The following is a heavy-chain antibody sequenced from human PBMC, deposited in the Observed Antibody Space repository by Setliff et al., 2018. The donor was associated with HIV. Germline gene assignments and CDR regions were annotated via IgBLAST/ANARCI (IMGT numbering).Heavy chain of an antibody. D-gene: IGHD2-8*01. CDR2: IYHRGST. V-gene: IGHV4-39*01. Sequence: SETLSFTCTVSGASITTDTYYWAWIRQPPGKGLEWIGSIYHRGSTHHNPSLKSRVTFSVDTSKNQFSLKLSSVTAADTAVYYCARSFGNGNSRLGNWGQGTLGTVSS. J-gene: IGHJ4*02. CDR3: ARSFGNGNSRLGN. CDR1: GASITTDTYY.